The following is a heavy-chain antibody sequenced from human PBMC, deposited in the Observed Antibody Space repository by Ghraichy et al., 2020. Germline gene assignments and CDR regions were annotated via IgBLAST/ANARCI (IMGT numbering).Heavy chain of an antibody. CDR3: AKDRDYSDSSGYYFNAFDI. J-gene: IGHJ3*02. Sequence: GGLRLSCAASGFTFSSYAMSWVRQAPGKGLEWVSAIRGSGSSTYYTVSVKGRFTISRDNSKNTLYLQMNSLRAEDTAVYYCAKDRDYSDSSGYYFNAFDIWGQGTMVTVSS. CDR1: GFTFSSYA. D-gene: IGHD3-22*01. CDR2: IRGSGSST. V-gene: IGHV3-23*01.